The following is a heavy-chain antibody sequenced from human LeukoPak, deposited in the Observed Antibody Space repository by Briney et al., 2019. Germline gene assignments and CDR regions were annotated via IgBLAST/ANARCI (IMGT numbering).Heavy chain of an antibody. J-gene: IGHJ4*02. Sequence: ETSETLSLTCTVSGGSVSSGSYYWSWIRQPPGKGLEWIGYIYYSGSTNYNPSLKSRVIISVDTSKNQFSLKLSSVTAADTAVYYCARDGIGGFDYWGQGTLVTVSS. CDR1: GGSVSSGSYY. CDR2: IYYSGST. D-gene: IGHD1-26*01. CDR3: ARDGIGGFDY. V-gene: IGHV4-61*01.